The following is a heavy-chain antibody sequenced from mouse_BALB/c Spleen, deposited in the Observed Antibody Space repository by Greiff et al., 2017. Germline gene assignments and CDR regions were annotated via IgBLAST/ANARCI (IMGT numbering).Heavy chain of an antibody. Sequence: QVQLQQSAAELARPGASVKMSCKASGYTFTSYTMHWVKQRPGQGLEWIGYINPSSGYTEYNQKFKDKTTLTADKSSSTAYMQLSSLTSEDSAVYYCASSYRYYFDYWGQGTTLTVSS. CDR1: GYTFTSYT. CDR3: ASSYRYYFDY. D-gene: IGHD2-14*01. J-gene: IGHJ2*01. CDR2: INPSSGYT. V-gene: IGHV1-4*02.